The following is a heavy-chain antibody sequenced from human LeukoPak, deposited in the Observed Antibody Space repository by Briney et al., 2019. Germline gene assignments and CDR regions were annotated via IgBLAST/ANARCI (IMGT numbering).Heavy chain of an antibody. CDR3: ARGVQQLVLTPPRVGYGMDV. D-gene: IGHD6-13*01. CDR2: ISYDGSNK. CDR1: VFTFSSYF. V-gene: IGHV3-30-3*01. J-gene: IGHJ6*02. Sequence: PGRSLRLSCAASVFTFSSYFVHWVRQAPCKGLEWVAVISYDGSNKYYADSVKGRFTISRDNSKNTLYLQMNSLRAEDTAVYYCARGVQQLVLTPPRVGYGMDVWGQGTTVTVSS.